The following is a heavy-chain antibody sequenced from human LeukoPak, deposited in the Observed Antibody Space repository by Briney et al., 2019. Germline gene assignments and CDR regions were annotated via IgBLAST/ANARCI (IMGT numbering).Heavy chain of an antibody. D-gene: IGHD4-17*01. CDR3: ARGNFYGDYFDH. CDR1: GYTFTAYY. J-gene: IGHJ4*02. V-gene: IGHV1-2*02. CDR2: INPNRGST. Sequence: ASVKVSCKASGYTFTAYYMHWVRQAPGQGLEWMGWINPNRGSTSYAQKFQGRVTMTRDTSISTAYMELSSLRSDDTAVYYCARGNFYGDYFDHWGQGTLVTVPS.